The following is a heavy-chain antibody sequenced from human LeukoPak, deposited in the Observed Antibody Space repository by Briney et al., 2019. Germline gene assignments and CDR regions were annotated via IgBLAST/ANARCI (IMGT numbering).Heavy chain of an antibody. V-gene: IGHV4-59*08. Sequence: SETLSLTCTVSGGSISSYYWSWIRQPPGKGLEWIGYISYSGSTNYNPSLKSRVSISVDTSENRFSLRLSSVTAADTAVYYCARHSGCIPIFGVITQFDYWGQGTLVTVSS. CDR1: GGSISSYY. J-gene: IGHJ4*02. CDR3: ARHSGCIPIFGVITQFDY. CDR2: ISYSGST. D-gene: IGHD3-3*01.